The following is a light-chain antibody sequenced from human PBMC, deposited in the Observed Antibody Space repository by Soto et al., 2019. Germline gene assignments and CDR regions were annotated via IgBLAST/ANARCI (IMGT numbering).Light chain of an antibody. CDR1: QSISTW. V-gene: IGKV1-5*01. CDR3: QQYNSYSIYT. CDR2: DAS. J-gene: IGKJ2*01. Sequence: DIQMTQSPSTLSASVGDRVTITCRASQSISTWLAWYQQKPGKAPKLRIYDASSLESGVPSRFRGSASGTEFTLTISSLQPADFATYYGQQYNSYSIYTFGKGTKLEIK.